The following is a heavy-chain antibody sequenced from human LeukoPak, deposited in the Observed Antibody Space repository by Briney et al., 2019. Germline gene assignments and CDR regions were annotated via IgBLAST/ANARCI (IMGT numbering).Heavy chain of an antibody. CDR2: IYSSGST. CDR1: GVSISSGSNY. V-gene: IGHV4-39*07. J-gene: IGHJ3*01. CDR3: ARVHFDWLIST. D-gene: IGHD3-9*01. Sequence: SETLSLTCSVSGVSISSGSNYWGWIRQPPGKTLEWIGSIYSSGSTYYNPSLKSRVIILIDTAKNQFSLKLSSVTAADTAVYYCARVHFDWLISTWGQGTMVTVSS.